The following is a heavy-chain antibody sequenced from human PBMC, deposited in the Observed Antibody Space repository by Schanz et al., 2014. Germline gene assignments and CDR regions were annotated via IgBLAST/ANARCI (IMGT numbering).Heavy chain of an antibody. J-gene: IGHJ4*02. Sequence: EVQLVESGGGLIQPGGSLRLSCAASGFGFSSYSMNWVRQAPGKGLEWVSYISGSSRTIYYADSMKGRFTISRDNAKNSLYLQMNSLRAEDTAVYYCARPPHDSSGYYPFDYWGQGTLXTVSS. CDR1: GFGFSSYS. CDR3: ARPPHDSSGYYPFDY. CDR2: ISGSSRTI. D-gene: IGHD3-22*01. V-gene: IGHV3-48*04.